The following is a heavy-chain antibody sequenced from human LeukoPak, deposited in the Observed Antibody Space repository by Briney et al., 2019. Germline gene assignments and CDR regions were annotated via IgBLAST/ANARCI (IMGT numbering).Heavy chain of an antibody. Sequence: GGSLRLSCTTSGFIFSNYGMHWVRQAPGKGLEWVSSISSSSSYIYYADSVKGRFTISRDNAKNSLYLQMNSLRAEDTAVYYCAKVYSSSSFDGMDVWGQGTTVTVSS. J-gene: IGHJ6*02. CDR1: GFIFSNYG. D-gene: IGHD6-6*01. CDR3: AKVYSSSSFDGMDV. V-gene: IGHV3-21*01. CDR2: ISSSSSYI.